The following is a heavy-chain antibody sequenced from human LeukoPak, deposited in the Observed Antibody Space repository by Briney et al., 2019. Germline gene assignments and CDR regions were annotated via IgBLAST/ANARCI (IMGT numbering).Heavy chain of an antibody. D-gene: IGHD6-19*01. Sequence: ASVKVSCKASGYTFTGYYMHWVRQAPGQGLEWMGWINPNSGGTNYAQKFQGWVTMTRDTSISTAYMELSRLRSDDTAVYYCARSNSRRGWYSLYYFDYWGQGTLVTVSS. V-gene: IGHV1-2*04. CDR2: INPNSGGT. J-gene: IGHJ4*02. CDR1: GYTFTGYY. CDR3: ARSNSRRGWYSLYYFDY.